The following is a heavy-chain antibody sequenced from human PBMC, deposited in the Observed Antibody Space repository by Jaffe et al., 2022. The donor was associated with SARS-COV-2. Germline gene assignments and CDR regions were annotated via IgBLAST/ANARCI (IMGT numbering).Heavy chain of an antibody. J-gene: IGHJ4*02. CDR2: ITGDSGTT. CDR3: AKDRVPDAAWNSDY. Sequence: EVQLLESGGGLVQPGGSLRLSCVASGFSFSIYAMMWVRQAPGKGPECVSGITGDSGTTYYADSVKGRFTISRDNSRNTVFLQMNTLRAEDTAVYYCAKDRVPDAAWNSDYWGQGTRVTVSS. V-gene: IGHV3-23*01. D-gene: IGHD1-1*01. CDR1: GFSFSIYA.